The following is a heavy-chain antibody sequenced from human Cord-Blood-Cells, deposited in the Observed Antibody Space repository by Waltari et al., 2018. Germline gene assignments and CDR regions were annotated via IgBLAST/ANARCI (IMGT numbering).Heavy chain of an antibody. CDR1: GYTFTGYY. V-gene: IGHV1-2*02. D-gene: IGHD3-10*01. J-gene: IGHJ3*02. CDR2: INPNSGGT. CDR3: AFGGPMVRGALYAFDI. Sequence: KKPGASVKVSCKASGYTFTGYYMHWVRQAPGQGLEWMGWINPNSGGTNYAQKFQGRVTMTRDTSISTAYMELSRLRSDDTAVYYCAFGGPMVRGALYAFDIWGQGTMVTVSS.